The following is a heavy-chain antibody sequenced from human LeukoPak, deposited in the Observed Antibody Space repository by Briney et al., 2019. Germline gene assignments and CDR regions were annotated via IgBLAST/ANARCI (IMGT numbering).Heavy chain of an antibody. CDR2: IKQDGSEK. J-gene: IGHJ4*02. Sequence: GGSLRLSCAASGFTFSSYWMSWVRQAPGKGLEWVANIKQDGSEKYYVDSVKGRFTISRDNAKNSPYLQMNSLRAEDTAVYYCARDYYDSSGYYEGDYWGQGTLVTVSS. V-gene: IGHV3-7*01. CDR3: ARDYYDSSGYYEGDY. D-gene: IGHD3-22*01. CDR1: GFTFSSYW.